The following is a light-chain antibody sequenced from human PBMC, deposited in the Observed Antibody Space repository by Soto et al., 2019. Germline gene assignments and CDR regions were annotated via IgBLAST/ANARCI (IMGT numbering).Light chain of an antibody. CDR2: DAS. V-gene: IGKV1-5*01. J-gene: IGKJ1*01. CDR3: QHYGGLWT. CDR1: QTITNR. Sequence: DIQMPQSPSTVSASVGDRVTITCRASQTITNRLAWYQRKPGKAPKVLIYDASNLESGVPSRFSGSGSGTEFILTISSLQPDDFAAYDCQHYGGLWTFGQGTKVEVK.